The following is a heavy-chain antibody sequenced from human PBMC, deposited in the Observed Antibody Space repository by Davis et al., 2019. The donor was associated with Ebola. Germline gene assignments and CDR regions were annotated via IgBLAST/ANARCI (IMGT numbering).Heavy chain of an antibody. CDR1: GFTFSSYA. J-gene: IGHJ6*02. CDR2: ISGSGDST. CDR3: AKDLYSGSYYYYGTDV. Sequence: PGGSLRLSCAASGFTFSSYAMSWVRQAPGKGLEWVSCISGSGDSTYYADSVKGRFTMSRDNSKNTLYLQMNSLRAEDTAVYYCAKDLYSGSYYYYGTDVWGQGTTVTVSS. V-gene: IGHV3-23*01. D-gene: IGHD5-12*01.